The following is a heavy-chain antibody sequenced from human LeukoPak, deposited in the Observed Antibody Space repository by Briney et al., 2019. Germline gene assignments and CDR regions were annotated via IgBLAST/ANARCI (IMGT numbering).Heavy chain of an antibody. Sequence: SGPTLVNPTQTLTLTCTFSGFSLSTSGVGVGWIRQPPGKALEWLALIYWDDDKHYSPSLKSRLTITKDTSKNQVVLTMTNMDTVDTATYYCAHRTRPRASGSCYVWFDPWGQGTLVTVSS. D-gene: IGHD3-10*01. V-gene: IGHV2-5*02. CDR2: IYWDDDK. J-gene: IGHJ5*02. CDR3: AHRTRPRASGSCYVWFDP. CDR1: GFSLSTSGVG.